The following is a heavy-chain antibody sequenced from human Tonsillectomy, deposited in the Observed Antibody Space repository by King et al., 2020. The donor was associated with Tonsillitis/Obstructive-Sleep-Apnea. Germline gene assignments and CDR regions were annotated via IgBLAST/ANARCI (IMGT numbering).Heavy chain of an antibody. D-gene: IGHD6-6*01. V-gene: IGHV3-48*03. Sequence: VQLVESGGGLVQPGGSLKLSCAASGFTFSSYEMNWVRQAPGKGLEWVSYITSSSSRIYYADSVKGRFTISRDNAKNSLSLQMNSLRAEDTAVYYCARENGSSGFYYYGMDVWGQGTTVTVSS. CDR2: ITSSSSRI. CDR3: ARENGSSGFYYYGMDV. J-gene: IGHJ6*02. CDR1: GFTFSSYE.